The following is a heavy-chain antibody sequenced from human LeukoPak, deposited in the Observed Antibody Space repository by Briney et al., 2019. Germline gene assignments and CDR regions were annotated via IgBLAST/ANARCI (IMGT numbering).Heavy chain of an antibody. CDR3: TKDHGSVTTGYYYYYMDV. CDR2: IRYDESNK. CDR1: GFTLSSYG. Sequence: GGSLRLSCAASGFTLSSYGMHWARQAPGKGLEWVAFIRYDESNKYYADSVKGRFTISRDNSKNTLYLQMDSLRPEDTAVYYYTKDHGSVTTGYYYYYMDVWGKGTTVTVSS. J-gene: IGHJ6*03. V-gene: IGHV3-30*02. D-gene: IGHD4-17*01.